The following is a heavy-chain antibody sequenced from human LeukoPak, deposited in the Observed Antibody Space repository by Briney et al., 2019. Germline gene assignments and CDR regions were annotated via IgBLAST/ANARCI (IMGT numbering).Heavy chain of an antibody. CDR2: IYTSGST. D-gene: IGHD6-13*01. J-gene: IGHJ6*03. CDR3: ARTTEAHSWRTRYYDYYMDV. Sequence: SSETLSLTCTVSGGSISSGSYYWSWIRQPAGKGLEWIGRIYTSGSTNYNPSLKSRVTISVDTSKNQFSLKLSSVTAADTAVYYCARTTEAHSWRTRYYDYYMDVWGKGTTVTVSS. CDR1: GGSISSGSYY. V-gene: IGHV4-61*02.